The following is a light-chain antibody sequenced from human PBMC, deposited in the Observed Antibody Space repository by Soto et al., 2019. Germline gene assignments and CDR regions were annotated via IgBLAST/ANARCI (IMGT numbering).Light chain of an antibody. Sequence: DIQMTQSPSTLSASVGSRCIITCRASQSISRWLAWYQQKPGRAPKLLIYDASSLESGVPSRSSGSGSGTEFTLTISSMNPDDFASYYCQQYSRDSTFGQGTKVDIK. J-gene: IGKJ1*01. CDR1: QSISRW. CDR3: QQYSRDST. V-gene: IGKV1-5*01. CDR2: DAS.